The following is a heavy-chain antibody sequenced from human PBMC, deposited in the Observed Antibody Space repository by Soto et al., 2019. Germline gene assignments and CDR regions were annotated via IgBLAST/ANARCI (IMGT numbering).Heavy chain of an antibody. CDR2: INPNTGGT. J-gene: IGHJ4*02. CDR3: ARTSYGSGWSSFDY. CDR1: GYTFTGYY. D-gene: IGHD6-19*01. V-gene: IGHV1-2*02. Sequence: ASVKVSCKASGYTFTGYYMHWVRQAPGQGLEWMGWINPNTGGTNFAQKFQGRVTMTRDPSISTAYMELSSLRSDDTAVYYCARTSYGSGWSSFDYWGQGTLVTVSS.